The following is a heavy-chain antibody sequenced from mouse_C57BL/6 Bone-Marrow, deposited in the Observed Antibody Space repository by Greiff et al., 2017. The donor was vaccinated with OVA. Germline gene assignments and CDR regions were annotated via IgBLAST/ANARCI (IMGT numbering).Heavy chain of an antibody. CDR2: IYPGSGST. CDR3: ARQRQLRLPFDY. D-gene: IGHD3-2*02. J-gene: IGHJ2*01. V-gene: IGHV1-55*01. Sequence: QVQLQQPGAELVKPGASVKMSCKASGYTFTSYWITWVKQRPGQGLEWIGDIYPGSGSTNYNEKFKSKATLTVDTSSSTAYMQLSSLTSEDSAVYYCARQRQLRLPFDYWGQGTTLTVSS. CDR1: GYTFTSYW.